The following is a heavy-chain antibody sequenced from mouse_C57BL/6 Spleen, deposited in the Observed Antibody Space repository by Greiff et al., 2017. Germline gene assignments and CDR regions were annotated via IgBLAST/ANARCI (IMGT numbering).Heavy chain of an antibody. CDR1: GYAFSSSW. CDR3: ARNYGEGLKYFDY. CDR2: IYPGDGAT. J-gene: IGHJ2*01. V-gene: IGHV1-82*01. D-gene: IGHD1-1*02. Sequence: QVQLQQSGPELVKPGASVKISCKASGYAFSSSWMNWVKQRPGKGLEWLGRIYPGDGATNYNGKFKGKATLTADKSSSTAYMHLSSLTSEDSAVYFCARNYGEGLKYFDYWGPGTTLTVSS.